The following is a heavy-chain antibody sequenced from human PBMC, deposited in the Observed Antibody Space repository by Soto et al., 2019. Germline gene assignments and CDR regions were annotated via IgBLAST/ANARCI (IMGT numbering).Heavy chain of an antibody. V-gene: IGHV1-69*13. J-gene: IGHJ6*02. CDR2: IIPIFGTA. CDR3: ARPLGLYYYGMDV. Sequence: SVKVSCKASGGTFSSYAISWVRQAPGQGLEWMGGIIPIFGTANYAQKFQGRVTVTADESTSTAYMELSGLRSEDTAVYYCARPLGLYYYGMDVWGQGTKVTVSS. CDR1: GGTFSSYA.